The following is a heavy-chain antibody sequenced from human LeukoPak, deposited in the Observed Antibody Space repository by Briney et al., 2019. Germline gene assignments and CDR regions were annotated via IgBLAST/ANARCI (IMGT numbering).Heavy chain of an antibody. Sequence: SETLSLTCTVPGGSISSYYWSWFRQPPGKGLEWIGYIYYSGSTNYNPSLKSPITISVDTSKNQFSLKLSSVPAADKAVYYCARGPERWLQLGFDYWGQGTLVTVSS. CDR3: ARGPERWLQLGFDY. V-gene: IGHV4-59*01. D-gene: IGHD5-24*01. CDR2: IYYSGST. CDR1: GGSISSYY. J-gene: IGHJ4*02.